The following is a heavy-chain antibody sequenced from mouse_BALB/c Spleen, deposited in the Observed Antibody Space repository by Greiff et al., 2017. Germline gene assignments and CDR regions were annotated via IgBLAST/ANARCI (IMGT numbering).Heavy chain of an antibody. J-gene: IGHJ1*01. CDR2: IYPGNVNT. CDR3: ARNYYGSSHWYFDV. V-gene: IGHV1S56*01. CDR1: GYTFTSYY. D-gene: IGHD1-1*01. Sequence: QVQLKESGPELVKPGASVRISCKASGYTFTSYYIHWVKQRPGQGLEWIGWIYPGNVNTKYNEKFKGKATLTADKSSSTAYMQLSSLTSEDSAVYFCARNYYGSSHWYFDVWGAGTTVTVSS.